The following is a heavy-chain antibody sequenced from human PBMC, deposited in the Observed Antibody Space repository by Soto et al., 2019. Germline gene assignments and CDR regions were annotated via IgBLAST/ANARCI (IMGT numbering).Heavy chain of an antibody. V-gene: IGHV3-23*01. CDR1: GFTFSNYA. D-gene: IGHD6-19*01. CDR3: AKRHSSGFDY. J-gene: IGHJ4*02. Sequence: EVQLLESGGGLVQPGGSLGLSCAASGFTFSNYAMSWVRQAPGKGLEWLSSISASGGSTYYADSVKGRFTISRDNSKDTLYLQMYSLRAEDTAVYYCAKRHSSGFDYWGQGTLVTVSS. CDR2: ISASGGST.